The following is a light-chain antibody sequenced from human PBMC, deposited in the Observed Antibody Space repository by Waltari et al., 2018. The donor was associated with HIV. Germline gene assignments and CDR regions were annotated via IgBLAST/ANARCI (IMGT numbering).Light chain of an antibody. Sequence: DIVMPQSPASLTLSLGARATINCKSSRSILYSSNNKNYLAWYQQKPGQPPKLLIYWASTRQSGVPDRFSGSGSGTNFTLAISGLQTEDVAVYYCQQYVSSPLTFGGGTRVESK. V-gene: IGKV4-1*01. CDR1: RSILYSSNNKNY. CDR2: WAS. J-gene: IGKJ4*01. CDR3: QQYVSSPLT.